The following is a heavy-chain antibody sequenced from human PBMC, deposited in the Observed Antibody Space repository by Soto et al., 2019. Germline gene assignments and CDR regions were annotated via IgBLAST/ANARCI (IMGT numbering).Heavy chain of an antibody. V-gene: IGHV3-33*01. Sequence: PGGSLRLSCAASGFTFSSYGMHWVRQAPGKGLEWVAVIWYDGSNKYYADSVKGRFTISRDNSKNTLYLQMNSLRAEDTAVYYCARDSAGDGYYGMDVWGQGTTVTVSS. CDR3: ARDSAGDGYYGMDV. CDR1: GFTFSSYG. D-gene: IGHD3-10*01. J-gene: IGHJ6*02. CDR2: IWYDGSNK.